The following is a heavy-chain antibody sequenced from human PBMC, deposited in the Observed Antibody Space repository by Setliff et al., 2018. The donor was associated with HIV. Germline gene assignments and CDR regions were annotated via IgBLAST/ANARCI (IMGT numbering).Heavy chain of an antibody. J-gene: IGHJ3*02. CDR1: GYTFSTYG. Sequence: ASVKVSCKASGYTFSTYGISWVRQAPGQGLEWMGWISAYNGNTKYSQKFQGRVSIARDTSASTAYMELSSLRSEDTAVYYCARRQQLWLLYAFDIWGQGTMVTVSS. CDR3: ARRQQLWLLYAFDI. V-gene: IGHV1-18*01. CDR2: ISAYNGNT. D-gene: IGHD5-18*01.